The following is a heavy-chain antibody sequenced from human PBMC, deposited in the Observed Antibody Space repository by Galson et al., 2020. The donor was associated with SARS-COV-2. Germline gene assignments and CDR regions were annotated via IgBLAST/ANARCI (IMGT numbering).Heavy chain of an antibody. J-gene: IGHJ6*03. CDR3: ARVGGYCSSTSCYDYYYYMDV. Sequence: GESLKISCAASGFTFSDYYMSWIRQAPGKGLEWVSYISSSGSTIYYADSVKGRFTISRDNAKNSLYLQMNSLRAEDTAVYYCARVGGYCSSTSCYDYYYYMDVWGKGTTVTVSS. V-gene: IGHV3-11*01. D-gene: IGHD2-2*01. CDR2: ISSSGSTI. CDR1: GFTFSDYY.